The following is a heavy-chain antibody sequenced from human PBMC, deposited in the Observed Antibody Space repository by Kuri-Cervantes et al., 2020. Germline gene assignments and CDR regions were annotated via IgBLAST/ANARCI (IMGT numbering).Heavy chain of an antibody. Sequence: GSLRLSCAVYGGSFSGYYWSWIRQPPGKGLEWIGYIYYSGSSNYNPSLKSRVTMSVDTSKNQFSLKLSSVTAADTAVYYCASYYSSGWYVDYWGQGTLVTVSS. CDR3: ASYYSSGWYVDY. CDR2: IYYSGSS. D-gene: IGHD6-19*01. J-gene: IGHJ4*02. V-gene: IGHV4-34*01. CDR1: GGSFSGYY.